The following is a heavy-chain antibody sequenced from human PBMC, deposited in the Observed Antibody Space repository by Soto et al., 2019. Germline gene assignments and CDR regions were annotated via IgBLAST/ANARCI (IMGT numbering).Heavy chain of an antibody. CDR2: IYYTGDT. Sequence: SETLSLTCTVSGGSIRTYYWSWIRQPPGKGLEWIGYIYYTGDTNYNPSLKSRLTISVDTSKNQFSLKLTSVTAADAAVYFCARGRYQADYWGQGTLVTVSS. D-gene: IGHD3-16*02. J-gene: IGHJ4*02. V-gene: IGHV4-59*01. CDR3: ARGRYQADY. CDR1: GGSIRTYY.